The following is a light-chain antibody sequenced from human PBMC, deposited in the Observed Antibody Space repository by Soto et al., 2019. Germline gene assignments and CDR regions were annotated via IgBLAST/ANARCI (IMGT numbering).Light chain of an antibody. J-gene: IGLJ3*02. Sequence: QSALTQPPSASGSPGQSVTISCTGTSSDVGGYNYVSWYQQHPGKAPKLMIYEVNKRPSGVPDRFSGSKSGNTASLTVSGLQAEDEADYYCTSYAGTTNFWVFGGGTKVTVL. V-gene: IGLV2-8*01. CDR2: EVN. CDR3: TSYAGTTNFWV. CDR1: SSDVGGYNY.